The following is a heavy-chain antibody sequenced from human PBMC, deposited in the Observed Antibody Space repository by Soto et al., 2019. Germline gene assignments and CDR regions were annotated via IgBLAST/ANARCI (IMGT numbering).Heavy chain of an antibody. CDR3: AKPVVAASAEYFQH. Sequence: QVQLVQSGAEVKKPGSSVKVSCKASGGTFSSYTISWVRQAPGQGLEWMGRIIPILGIANYAQKFQGRVTITADKPTNTAYLELSRLRSEDTAVYYCAKPVVAASAEYFQHWGQGTLVTVSS. CDR2: IIPILGIA. V-gene: IGHV1-69*02. J-gene: IGHJ1*01. D-gene: IGHD2-15*01. CDR1: GGTFSSYT.